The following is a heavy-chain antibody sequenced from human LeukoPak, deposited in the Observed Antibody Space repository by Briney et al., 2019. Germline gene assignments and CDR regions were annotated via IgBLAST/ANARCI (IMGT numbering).Heavy chain of an antibody. CDR3: ARASPFAARRKYNWFDP. Sequence: SETLSLTCAVYGGSFSGYYRSWIRQPPGKGLEWIGEINHSGSTNYNPSLKSRVTISVDTSKNQFSLKLSSVTAADTAVYYCARASPFAARRKYNWFDPWGQGTLVTVSS. CDR2: INHSGST. CDR1: GGSFSGYY. J-gene: IGHJ5*02. D-gene: IGHD6-6*01. V-gene: IGHV4-34*01.